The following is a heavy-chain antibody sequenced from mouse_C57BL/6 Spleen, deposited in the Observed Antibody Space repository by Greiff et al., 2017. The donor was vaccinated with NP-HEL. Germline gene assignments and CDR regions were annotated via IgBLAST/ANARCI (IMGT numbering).Heavy chain of an antibody. CDR1: GYTFTSYW. J-gene: IGHJ4*01. CDR2: IDPSDSYT. Sequence: QVQLQQPGAELVMPGASVKLSCKASGYTFTSYWMHWVKQRPGQGLEWIGEIDPSDSYTNYNQKFKGKSTLTVDKSSSTAYMQLSSLTSEDSAVYYCARGGKGGMDYWGQGTSVTVSS. D-gene: IGHD1-1*02. V-gene: IGHV1-69*01. CDR3: ARGGKGGMDY.